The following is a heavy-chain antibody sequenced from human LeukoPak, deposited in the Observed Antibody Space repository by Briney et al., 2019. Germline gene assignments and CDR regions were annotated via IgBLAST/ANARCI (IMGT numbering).Heavy chain of an antibody. V-gene: IGHV3-43D*03. CDR2: ISWDGGST. Sequence: GGSLRLSCAASGFTFDDYAMHWVRQAPGKGLEGVSLISWDGGSTYYADSVKGRFTISRDNSKNSLYLQMNSLRAEDTALYYCAKDSGYSGYALGYYYMDVWGKGTTVTVSS. CDR3: AKDSGYSGYALGYYYMDV. CDR1: GFTFDDYA. D-gene: IGHD5-12*01. J-gene: IGHJ6*03.